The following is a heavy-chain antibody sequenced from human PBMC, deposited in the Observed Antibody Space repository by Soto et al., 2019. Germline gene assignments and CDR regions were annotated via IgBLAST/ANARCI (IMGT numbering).Heavy chain of an antibody. J-gene: IGHJ5*02. CDR1: GLTFSSYA. CDR2: ISYDGSNK. Sequence: GGSLRLSCAASGLTFSSYAMHWVRQAPGKGLEWVAVISYDGSNKYYADSVKGRFTISRDNSKNTLYLQMNSLRAEDTAVYYCARDGPSAAETINWFDPWGQGTLVTVSS. V-gene: IGHV3-30-3*01. D-gene: IGHD6-13*01. CDR3: ARDGPSAAETINWFDP.